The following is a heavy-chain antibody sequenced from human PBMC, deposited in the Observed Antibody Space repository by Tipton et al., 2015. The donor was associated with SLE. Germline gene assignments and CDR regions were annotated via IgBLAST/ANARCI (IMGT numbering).Heavy chain of an antibody. D-gene: IGHD1-1*01. V-gene: IGHV4-59*11. J-gene: IGHJ6*02. Sequence: TLSLTCAVSGGSIDSHYWSWIRQPPGKGLEWIGYMYYSGSTKYNPALRSRATISIDTSKNIFSLRLTSVTAADTAVYYCAREREEMDYNWNDGHHYFYYSLDVWGQGTTVIVSS. CDR1: GGSIDSHY. CDR3: AREREEMDYNWNDGHHYFYYSLDV. CDR2: MYYSGST.